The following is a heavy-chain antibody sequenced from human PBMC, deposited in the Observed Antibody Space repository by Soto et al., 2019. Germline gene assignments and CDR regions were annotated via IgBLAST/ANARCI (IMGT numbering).Heavy chain of an antibody. Sequence: QVQLVESGGGVVQPGRSLRLSCAASGFTFSSYGMHWVRQAPGKGLEWVAVIWYDGSNKYYADSVKGRFTISRDNSKNTLYLQMNRLRAGDTAVYYCGRGDRSGLHFDYWGQGTLVTVSS. V-gene: IGHV3-33*01. CDR1: GFTFSSYG. CDR2: IWYDGSNK. J-gene: IGHJ4*02. D-gene: IGHD3-16*01. CDR3: GRGDRSGLHFDY.